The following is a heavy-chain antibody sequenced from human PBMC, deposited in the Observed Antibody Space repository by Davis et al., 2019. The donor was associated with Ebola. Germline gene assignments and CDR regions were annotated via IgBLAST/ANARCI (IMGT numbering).Heavy chain of an antibody. CDR1: GFIFSSYA. Sequence: PGGSLRLSCAASGFIFSSYAMSWVRQAPGKGLEWVSSISVRSITYHADSVKGRFTISRDNSKNTLYLQMNSLRAEDTAVYYCAKVHPPTTVTPGWFDPWGQGTLVTVSS. CDR2: ISVRSIT. CDR3: AKVHPPTTVTPGWFDP. D-gene: IGHD4-17*01. J-gene: IGHJ5*02. V-gene: IGHV3-23*01.